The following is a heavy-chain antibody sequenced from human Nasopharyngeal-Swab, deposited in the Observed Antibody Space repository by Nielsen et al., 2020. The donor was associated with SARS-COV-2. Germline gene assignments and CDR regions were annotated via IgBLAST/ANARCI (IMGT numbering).Heavy chain of an antibody. CDR1: GFSVSYNY. V-gene: IGHV3-53*01. D-gene: IGHD2-21*02. CDR2: IYSRGET. CDR3: ARGADSAIPWFFYFDY. Sequence: GGSLRLSCEVSGFSVSYNYMSWVRQAPGKGLEWVAVIYSRGETHYTDSVRGRFTISRDNSKNMVYLQMNSLRAEDTAVYYCARGADSAIPWFFYFDYWGQGTLVTVSS. J-gene: IGHJ4*02.